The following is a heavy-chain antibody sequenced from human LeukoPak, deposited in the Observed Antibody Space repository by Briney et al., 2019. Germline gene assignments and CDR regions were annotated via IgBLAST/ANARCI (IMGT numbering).Heavy chain of an antibody. Sequence: ASVKVSCKVSGYTLTELSMHWVRQAPGKGLEWMGGFDPEDGETVYAQKFQGRVTMTEDTSTDTAYMELSSLRSEDTAVYYCATDRHRDSGSSLYFDYWGQGTLVTVSS. CDR2: FDPEDGET. CDR1: GYTLTELS. D-gene: IGHD1-26*01. V-gene: IGHV1-24*01. CDR3: ATDRHRDSGSSLYFDY. J-gene: IGHJ4*02.